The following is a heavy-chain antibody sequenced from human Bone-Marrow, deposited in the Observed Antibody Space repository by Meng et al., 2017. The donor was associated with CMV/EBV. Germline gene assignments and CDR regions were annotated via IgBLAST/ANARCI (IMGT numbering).Heavy chain of an antibody. CDR2: INPNSGGT. J-gene: IGHJ3*02. CDR3: ARVGFHSSSLLSGAFDI. V-gene: IGHV1-2*02. D-gene: IGHD6-6*01. Sequence: ASVKVSCKASGYTLSGYYMDWVRQAPGQGLEWMGWINPNSGGTNYAQKFQGRVTITTDESTSTAYMELSSLRSEDTAVYYCARVGFHSSSLLSGAFDIWGQGTMVTVSS. CDR1: GYTLSGYY.